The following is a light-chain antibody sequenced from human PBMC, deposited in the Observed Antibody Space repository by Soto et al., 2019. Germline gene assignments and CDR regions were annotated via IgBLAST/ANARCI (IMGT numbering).Light chain of an antibody. CDR2: GAF. CDR1: QSVSNNY. J-gene: IGKJ1*01. Sequence: EIVLTQSPGTLSLSPGERATLSCRASQSVSNNYLAWYQKKPGQATRLIIYGAFNRATGIPDRFSGSGSGTDFTITISRLEPEDFAVYYCQQYGSPCTFGQGTKVEIK. CDR3: QQYGSPCT. V-gene: IGKV3-20*01.